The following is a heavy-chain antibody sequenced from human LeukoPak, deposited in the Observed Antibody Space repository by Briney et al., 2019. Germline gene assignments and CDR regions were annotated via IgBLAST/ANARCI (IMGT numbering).Heavy chain of an antibody. CDR3: AHGSMYQLDY. D-gene: IGHD2-2*01. J-gene: IGHJ4*02. CDR1: GFTFSSYS. V-gene: IGHV3-21*04. Sequence: PGGSLRLSCAASGFTFSSYSMHWVRQAPGKGLEWVSFISSSSSYIYYADSVKGRFTISRDNAKNTLYLQMNSLRAEDTAVYYCAHGSMYQLDYWGQGTLVTVSS. CDR2: ISSSSSYI.